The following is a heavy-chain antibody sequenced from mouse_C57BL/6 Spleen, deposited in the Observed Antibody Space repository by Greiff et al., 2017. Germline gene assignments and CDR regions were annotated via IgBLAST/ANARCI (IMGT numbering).Heavy chain of an antibody. CDR2: INPNNGGT. CDR3: AATVVAPFDV. J-gene: IGHJ1*03. V-gene: IGHV1-26*01. D-gene: IGHD1-1*01. Sequence: VQLQQSGPELVKPGASVKISCKASGYTFTDYYMNWVKQSHGKSLEWIGDINPNNGGTSYNQKFKGKATLTVDKSSSTAYMELRSLTSEDSAVYYCAATVVAPFDVWGTGTTVTVSS. CDR1: GYTFTDYY.